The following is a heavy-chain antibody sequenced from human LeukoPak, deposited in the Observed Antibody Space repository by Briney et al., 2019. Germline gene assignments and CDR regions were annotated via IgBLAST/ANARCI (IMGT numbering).Heavy chain of an antibody. D-gene: IGHD2-2*02. CDR1: GYTFTGYY. V-gene: IGHV1-2*02. Sequence: ASVKVSCKTSGYTFTGYYLHWVRQAPGQGLEWMGRIDPDSGGTHYAQKFQVRVTVTRDTSITTVYMELSGLTSDDTAVYYCARVPGPYTTSRFDYWGQGTMVTVSS. CDR3: ARVPGPYTTSRFDY. J-gene: IGHJ4*02. CDR2: IDPDSGGT.